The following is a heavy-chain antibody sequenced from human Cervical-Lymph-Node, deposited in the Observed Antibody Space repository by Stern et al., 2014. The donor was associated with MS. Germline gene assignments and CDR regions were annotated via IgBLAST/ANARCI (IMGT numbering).Heavy chain of an antibody. CDR3: ARERFSSSSRLFDY. Sequence: QVQLVQSGGGVVQPGRSLRLSCAASGFTFDSYAMHWVRQTPGKGLEWVAVISYDGDNKYYADSVKGRFTISRDNSKKPLYLLMNSLSPEDTAVYYCARERFSSSSRLFDYWGQGALVTVTS. V-gene: IGHV3-30-3*01. CDR2: ISYDGDNK. J-gene: IGHJ4*02. CDR1: GFTFDSYA. D-gene: IGHD6-6*01.